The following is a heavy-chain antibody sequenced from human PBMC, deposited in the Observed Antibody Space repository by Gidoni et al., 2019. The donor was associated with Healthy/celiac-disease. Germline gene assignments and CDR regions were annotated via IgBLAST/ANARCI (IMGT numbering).Heavy chain of an antibody. CDR3: ARVPMPNVGVRGSYYV. J-gene: IGHJ4*02. Sequence: EVQLVESGGGLVKPGGSLRLSCAASGFTFSSYSMNWVRQAPGKGREWVSSISSSSSYIYYADSVKGRFTTSRDNAKNSLYLQRNSLRAEDTAVYYCARVPMPNVGVRGSYYVWGQGTLVTVSS. D-gene: IGHD1-26*01. CDR1: GFTFSSYS. CDR2: ISSSSSYI. V-gene: IGHV3-21*01.